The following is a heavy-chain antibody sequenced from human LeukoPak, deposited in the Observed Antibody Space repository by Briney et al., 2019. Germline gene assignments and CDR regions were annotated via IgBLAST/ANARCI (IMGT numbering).Heavy chain of an antibody. CDR3: AKDRYCTSSSCPIDY. CDR2: INWKSDKI. V-gene: IGHV3-9*01. CDR1: GYSFDEYA. J-gene: IGHJ4*02. D-gene: IGHD2-2*01. Sequence: GGSLRLSCVGSGYSFDEYAMHWVRQVPGKGLEWVSGINWKSDKIGYADSVEGRFTISRDNSKNSLYLQMNSLRVEDTALYYWAKDRYCTSSSCPIDYWVQGTMVTVS.